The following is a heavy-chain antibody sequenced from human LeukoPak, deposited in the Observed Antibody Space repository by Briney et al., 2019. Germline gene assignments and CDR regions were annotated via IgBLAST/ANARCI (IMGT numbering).Heavy chain of an antibody. J-gene: IGHJ4*02. CDR2: IYSGGST. V-gene: IGHV3-66*01. CDR3: AREGYCGGDCFLY. Sequence: PGGSLRLSCAASGFTVSNNYMSWVRQAPGKGLEWVSVIYSGGSTDYADSVKGRFTISRDNSENALYLQMNSLRAEDTAVYYCAREGYCGGDCFLYWGQGTLVTVSS. D-gene: IGHD2-21*02. CDR1: GFTVSNNY.